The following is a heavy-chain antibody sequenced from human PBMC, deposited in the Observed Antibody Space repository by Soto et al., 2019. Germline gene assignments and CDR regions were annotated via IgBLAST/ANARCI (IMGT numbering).Heavy chain of an antibody. CDR2: ISPKSGGT. D-gene: IGHD3-16*02. CDR1: GYTFTGYY. J-gene: IGHJ4*02. Sequence: ASVKVSCKASGYTFTGYYIHWVRQAPGQGLEWVGEISPKSGGTRYAEKFQGRVTMTKDTSISTVYMELSNLSSDDTAVYYCGRGRSGEVVVFYWGQGTLVTVSS. V-gene: IGHV1-2*02. CDR3: GRGRSGEVVVFY.